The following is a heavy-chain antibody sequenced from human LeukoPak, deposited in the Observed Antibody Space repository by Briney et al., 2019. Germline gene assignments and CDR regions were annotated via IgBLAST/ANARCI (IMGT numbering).Heavy chain of an antibody. D-gene: IGHD5-24*01. CDR2: ISYDGSNK. CDR1: GFTFSSYA. J-gene: IGHJ1*01. CDR3: ARGQRWLQFGEYFQH. Sequence: GGSLRLSCAASGFTFSSYAMHWVRQAPGKGLEWVAVISYDGSNKYYADSVKGRFTISRDNSKNTLYLQMNSLRAEDTAVYYCARGQRWLQFGEYFQHWGQGTLVTVSS. V-gene: IGHV3-30-3*01.